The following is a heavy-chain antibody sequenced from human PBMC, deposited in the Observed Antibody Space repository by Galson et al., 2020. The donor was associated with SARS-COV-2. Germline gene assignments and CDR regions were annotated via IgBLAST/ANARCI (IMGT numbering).Heavy chain of an antibody. CDR3: AVPVRRGVIVSAFDI. CDR1: GASNKESTYF. Sequence: SETLYLTCSVSGASNKESTYFWARIRQPPGKGLEWIGRISYRRGTYYNPSLRSRVTISVDTSKNQFSLNLSSVTAADTAVYYCAVPVRRGVIVSAFDIWGQGTMVTVSS. CDR2: ISYRRGT. J-gene: IGHJ3*02. D-gene: IGHD3-10*01. V-gene: IGHV4-39*01.